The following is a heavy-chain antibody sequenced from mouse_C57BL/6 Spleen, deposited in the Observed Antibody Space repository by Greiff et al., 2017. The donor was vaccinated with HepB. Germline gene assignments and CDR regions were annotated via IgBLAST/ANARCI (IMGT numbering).Heavy chain of an antibody. CDR3: ARGSFRNYFDY. Sequence: QVQLQQPGAELVRPGTSVKLSCKASGYTFTSYWMHWVKQRPGQGLEWIGVIDPSDSYTNYNQKFKGKATLTVDTSSSTAYMQLSSLTSEDSAVYDCARGSFRNYFDYWGQGTTLTVSS. CDR1: GYTFTSYW. D-gene: IGHD3-2*02. J-gene: IGHJ2*01. CDR2: IDPSDSYT. V-gene: IGHV1-59*01.